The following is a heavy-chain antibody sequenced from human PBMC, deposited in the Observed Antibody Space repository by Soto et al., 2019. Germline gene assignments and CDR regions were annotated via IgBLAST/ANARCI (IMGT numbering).Heavy chain of an antibody. D-gene: IGHD6-13*01. V-gene: IGHV3-7*03. J-gene: IGHJ3*02. CDR1: GFTFSSSW. CDR2: MKQDGSEK. Sequence: GGSLRLSCVASGFTFSSSWMAWVRQTPGKGLEWVGNMKQDGSEKYYMDSVKGRFTISRDDAKSSLYLQMNSLRAEDTAVYYCATIEAVAFHIWGQGTMVTVSS. CDR3: ATIEAVAFHI.